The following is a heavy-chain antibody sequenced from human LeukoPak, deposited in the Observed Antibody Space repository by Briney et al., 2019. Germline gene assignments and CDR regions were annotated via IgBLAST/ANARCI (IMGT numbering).Heavy chain of an antibody. V-gene: IGHV4-61*02. CDR1: GGSISSGSYY. CDR2: IYTSGST. Sequence: PSETLSLTCTVSGGSISSGSYYWSWIRQPAGKGLEWIGRIYTSGSTNYNPSLKSRVTISVDTSKNQFSLKLSSVTAADTAVYYCARDGYNKEGFGYWGQGTLVTVSS. D-gene: IGHD5-24*01. J-gene: IGHJ4*02. CDR3: ARDGYNKEGFGY.